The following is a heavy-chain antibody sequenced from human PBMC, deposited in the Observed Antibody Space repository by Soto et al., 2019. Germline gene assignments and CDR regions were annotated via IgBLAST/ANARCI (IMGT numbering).Heavy chain of an antibody. D-gene: IGHD2-15*01. Sequence: ASVNVSCKASGYTFTVYYMHWVLQAPGQGLEWMGWINPNSGGTNYAQKFQGWVTMTRDTSISTAYMELSRLRSDDTAVYYCARERGGIVVEVFLRDGMDVWGQGTTVTVSS. CDR1: GYTFTVYY. CDR3: ARERGGIVVEVFLRDGMDV. J-gene: IGHJ6*02. V-gene: IGHV1-2*04. CDR2: INPNSGGT.